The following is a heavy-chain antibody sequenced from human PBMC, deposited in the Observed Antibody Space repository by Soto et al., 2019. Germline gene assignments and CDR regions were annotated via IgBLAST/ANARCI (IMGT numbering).Heavy chain of an antibody. CDR2: INHSGST. CDR1: GGSFSGYY. CDR3: ARGLLVPMVRGVIITPYGMAV. Sequence: PSETLSLTCAVYGGSFSGYYWSWIRQPPGKGLEWIGEINHSGSTNYNPSLKSRVTISVDTSKNQFSLKLSSVTAADTAVYYCARGLLVPMVRGVIITPYGMAVWGKGTTVTVSS. V-gene: IGHV4-34*01. J-gene: IGHJ6*04. D-gene: IGHD3-10*01.